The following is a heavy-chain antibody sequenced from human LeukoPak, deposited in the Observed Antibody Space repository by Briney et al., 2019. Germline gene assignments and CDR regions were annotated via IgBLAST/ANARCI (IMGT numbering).Heavy chain of an antibody. Sequence: GGSLKLSCGASGFTFRNFGFHWVRQAPGKGLGWLADISYDGSKKKYVESLKGRFTISRDDAKNSLYLQMNSLRAEDTAVYYCAAYCSGRCYYSEPYWGEGTLVTVSS. D-gene: IGHD2-15*01. CDR2: ISYDGSKK. V-gene: IGHV3-30*03. CDR3: AAYCSGRCYYSEPY. J-gene: IGHJ4*02. CDR1: GFTFRNFG.